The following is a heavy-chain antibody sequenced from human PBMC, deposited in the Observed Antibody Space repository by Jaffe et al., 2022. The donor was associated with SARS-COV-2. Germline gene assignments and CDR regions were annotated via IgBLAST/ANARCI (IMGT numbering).Heavy chain of an antibody. CDR1: GYTFTGYY. J-gene: IGHJ4*02. Sequence: QVQLVQSGAEVKKPGASVKVSCKASGYTFTGYYMHWVRQAPGQGLEWMGWINPNSGGTNYAQKFQGRVTMTRDTSISTAYMELSRLRSDDTAVYYCARSSYYYDSSGYYYFDYWGQGTLVTVSS. D-gene: IGHD3-22*01. CDR2: INPNSGGT. CDR3: ARSSYYYDSSGYYYFDY. V-gene: IGHV1-2*02.